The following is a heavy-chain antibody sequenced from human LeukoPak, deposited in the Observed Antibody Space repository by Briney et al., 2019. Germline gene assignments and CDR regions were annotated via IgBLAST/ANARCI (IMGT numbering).Heavy chain of an antibody. Sequence: GGSLRLSCRASGLTFTNYSMTWFRQAPGKALEWVSTFGGIFDNTYYADSVKGRFTISRDESKNTLSLQMSSLRAEDTAVYYCAKNGPKTSTFYFDSWGQGTLVTVSS. CDR1: GLTFTNYS. J-gene: IGHJ4*02. D-gene: IGHD2-8*01. V-gene: IGHV3-23*01. CDR2: FGGIFDNT. CDR3: AKNGPKTSTFYFDS.